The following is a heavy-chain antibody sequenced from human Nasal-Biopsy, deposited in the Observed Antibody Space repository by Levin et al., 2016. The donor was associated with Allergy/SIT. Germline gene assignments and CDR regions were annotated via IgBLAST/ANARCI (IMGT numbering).Heavy chain of an antibody. J-gene: IGHJ4*02. CDR2: IYPGDSDT. V-gene: IGHV5-51*01. Sequence: GESLKISCKDSGSDFNNYWIGWVRQMPGKGLEWMGIIYPGDSDTRYSPSFEGQVTFSVDKSIGTAYLQWSSLKASDTAIYYCARQAPLGKCDITNCFPFDSWGQGTLVTVSS. CDR1: GSDFNNYW. D-gene: IGHD3-10*01. CDR3: ARQAPLGKCDITNCFPFDS.